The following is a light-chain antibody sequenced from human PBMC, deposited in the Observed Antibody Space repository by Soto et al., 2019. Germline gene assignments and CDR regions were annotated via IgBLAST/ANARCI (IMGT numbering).Light chain of an antibody. CDR1: SSDVGGYNF. Sequence: QSAVNQPRSACGSPGQAVAISCTGTSSDVGGYNFVSWYQQHPGKAPKLMIYEVSKRPSGVPDRFSASKSGNTASLTVSGLQADDEADYYCSSYAGSTNLRVFGTGPKVTVL. CDR2: EVS. J-gene: IGLJ1*01. CDR3: SSYAGSTNLRV. V-gene: IGLV2-8*01.